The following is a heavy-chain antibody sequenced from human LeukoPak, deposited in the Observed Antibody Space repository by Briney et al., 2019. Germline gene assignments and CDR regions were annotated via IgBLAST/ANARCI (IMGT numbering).Heavy chain of an antibody. CDR3: ARDRYYDSRGNFYESGY. D-gene: IGHD3-22*01. CDR2: ISAYSGET. V-gene: IGHV1-18*01. J-gene: IGHJ4*02. Sequence: ASVKVSCKASGFTFTTYGITWVRQAPGQGLEWLGYISAYSGETNYAQKVQGRVIMTTDTSTNTAYLEMRSLTSDDTAVYYCARDRYYDSRGNFYESGYWGQGTLVTVSS. CDR1: GFTFTTYG.